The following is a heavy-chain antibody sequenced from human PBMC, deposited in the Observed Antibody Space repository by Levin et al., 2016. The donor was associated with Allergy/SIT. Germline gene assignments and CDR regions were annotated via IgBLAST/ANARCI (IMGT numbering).Heavy chain of an antibody. CDR1: GGTFSSYA. D-gene: IGHD1-26*01. CDR2: IIPIFGTA. Sequence: SVKVSCKASGGTFSSYAISWVRQAPGQGLEWMGGIIPIFGTANYAQKFQGRVTITADESTSTAYMELSSLRSEDTAVYYCARKRERSYQAAAYYYYYGMDVWGQGTTVTVSS. V-gene: IGHV1-69*13. J-gene: IGHJ6*02. CDR3: ARKRERSYQAAAYYYYYGMDV.